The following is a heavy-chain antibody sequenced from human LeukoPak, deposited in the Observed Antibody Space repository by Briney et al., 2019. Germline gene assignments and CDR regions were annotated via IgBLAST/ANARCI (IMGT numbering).Heavy chain of an antibody. CDR3: ARSHQRVGIEDY. V-gene: IGHV3-53*01. J-gene: IGHJ4*02. Sequence: PGGSLRLSCAASGFTVSSSYMNWVRQAPGKGLEWVSVIYSGGNTYYIDSVKGRFTISRDNSKNTLYLQMNSLRAEDTAVYYCARSHQRVGIEDYWGQGTLVTVSS. CDR1: GFTVSSSY. D-gene: IGHD1-26*01. CDR2: IYSGGNT.